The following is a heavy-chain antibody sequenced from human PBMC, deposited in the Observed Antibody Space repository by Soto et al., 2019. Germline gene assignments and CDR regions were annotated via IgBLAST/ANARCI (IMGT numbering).Heavy chain of an antibody. CDR2: INEDGSAH. Sequence: EVQLVESGGGLIQPGRSLRLSCVGSGFTFSAYWMAWVRQAPGKGLEWVANINEDGSAHNYLDSLEGRFTVSRDNAKNSLFLQVDTLRVDDTAVYFCAKVRAHSTTFDYWGQGILVTVSS. D-gene: IGHD5-18*01. V-gene: IGHV3-7*03. J-gene: IGHJ4*02. CDR1: GFTFSAYW. CDR3: AKVRAHSTTFDY.